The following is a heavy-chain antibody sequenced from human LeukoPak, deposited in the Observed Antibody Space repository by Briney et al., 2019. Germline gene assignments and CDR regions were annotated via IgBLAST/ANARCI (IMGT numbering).Heavy chain of an antibody. CDR3: AKRPLYSGSYGYFDY. D-gene: IGHD1-26*01. CDR2: ISGSGGST. Sequence: PGGSLRLSCAASGFTFSSYAMSWVRQAPGKGLEWVSAISGSGGSTYYADSVKGRFTISRDNSKNTLYLQMNSLRAEDTAVYYCAKRPLYSGSYGYFDYWGQGTLVTVSS. CDR1: GFTFSSYA. J-gene: IGHJ4*02. V-gene: IGHV3-23*01.